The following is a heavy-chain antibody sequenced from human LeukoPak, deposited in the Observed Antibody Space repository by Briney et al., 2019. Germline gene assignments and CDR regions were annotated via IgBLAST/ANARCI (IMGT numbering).Heavy chain of an antibody. CDR3: ARVTDCSSTSCYPIPMPNWFDP. V-gene: IGHV4-4*07. Sequence: PSETLSLTCTVSGDSISNYYWSWIRQPAGKGLEWIGRYYTSESTDYNPPLKSRVTMSVDTSKNQFFLKLSSVTAADTAVYYCARVTDCSSTSCYPIPMPNWFDPWGQGTLVTVSS. D-gene: IGHD2-2*01. J-gene: IGHJ5*02. CDR2: YYTSEST. CDR1: GDSISNYY.